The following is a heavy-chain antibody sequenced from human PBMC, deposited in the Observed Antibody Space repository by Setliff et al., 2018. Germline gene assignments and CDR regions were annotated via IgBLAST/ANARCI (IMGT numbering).Heavy chain of an antibody. J-gene: IGHJ6*03. CDR1: GYTFAKYG. D-gene: IGHD6-6*01. Sequence: ASVKVSCKAFGYTFAKYGTSWVRQAPGQGLEWMGWISGYNGYTVYAQKLQGRVTLTTDTSTGTAYMEVRSLRSDDTAVFYCARDREQLVPTTRVFLSYFMDVWGKGTTVTVS. CDR2: ISGYNGYT. CDR3: ARDREQLVPTTRVFLSYFMDV. V-gene: IGHV1-18*01.